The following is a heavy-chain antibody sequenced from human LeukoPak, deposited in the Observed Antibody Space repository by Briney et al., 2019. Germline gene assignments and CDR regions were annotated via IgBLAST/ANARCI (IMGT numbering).Heavy chain of an antibody. CDR3: TAHPAARDYYYGMDV. V-gene: IGHV3-23*01. D-gene: IGHD2-2*01. CDR1: GFTFSSYA. Sequence: GGSLRLSCAASGFTFSSYAMSWVRQAPGKGLEWVSAISGSGGSTYYADSVKGRFTISRDNSKNTLYLQTNSLRAEDTAVYYCTAHPAARDYYYGMDVWGQGTTVTVSS. J-gene: IGHJ6*02. CDR2: ISGSGGST.